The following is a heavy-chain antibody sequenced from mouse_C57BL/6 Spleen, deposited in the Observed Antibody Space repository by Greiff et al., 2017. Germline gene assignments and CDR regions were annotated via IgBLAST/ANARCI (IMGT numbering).Heavy chain of an antibody. Sequence: EVKLQESGPGLVKPSQSLSLTCSVTGYSITSGYYWNWIRQFPGNKLEWMGYISYDGSNNYNPSLKNRISITRDTSKNQFFLKLNSVTTEDTATYYCARDGGIYYGSSYVRFYYWGQGTTLTGSS. V-gene: IGHV3-6*01. CDR3: ARDGGIYYGSSYVRFYY. CDR2: ISYDGSN. D-gene: IGHD1-1*01. CDR1: GYSITSGYY. J-gene: IGHJ2*01.